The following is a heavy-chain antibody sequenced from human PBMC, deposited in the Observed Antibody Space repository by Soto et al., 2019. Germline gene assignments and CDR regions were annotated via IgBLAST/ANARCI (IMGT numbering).Heavy chain of an antibody. CDR1: GYTFTSYA. J-gene: IGHJ4*02. V-gene: IGHV1-3*01. CDR3: ARVQGYYGCHYY. CDR2: INAGNGNT. D-gene: IGHD1-26*01. Sequence: QVQLVQSVAEVKKPGASVKVSCKASGYTFTSYAMHWVRQAPGQRLEWMGWINAGNGNTKYSQKCQGRVTITRDTSASTAYMELSSLRSEDTAVYYCARVQGYYGCHYYWGQGTLVTVAS.